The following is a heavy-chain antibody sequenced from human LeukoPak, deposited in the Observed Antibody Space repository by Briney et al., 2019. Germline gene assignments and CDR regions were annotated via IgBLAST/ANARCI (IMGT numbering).Heavy chain of an antibody. V-gene: IGHV4-39*07. CDR2: IYYSGST. Sequence: SETLSLTCTVSGGSISRGSYYWGWIRQPPGKGLEWIGSIYYSGSTYYNPSLKSRVTISLDTSKNQFSLKLSSVTAADTAVYYCVRDKTFEVVNYFDYWGQGTLVTVSS. J-gene: IGHJ4*02. CDR3: VRDKTFEVVNYFDY. CDR1: GGSISRGSYY. D-gene: IGHD3-3*01.